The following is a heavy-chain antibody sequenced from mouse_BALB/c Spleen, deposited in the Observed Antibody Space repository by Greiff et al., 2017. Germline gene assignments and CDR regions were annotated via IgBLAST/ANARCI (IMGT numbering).Heavy chain of an antibody. CDR3: ASDGYYDWFAY. V-gene: IGHV2-2*02. CDR2: IWSGGST. CDR1: GFSLTSYG. Sequence: QVQLQQSGPGLVQPSQSLSITCTVSGFSLTSYGVHWVRQSPGKGLEWLGVIWSGGSTDYNAAFISRLSISKDNSKSQVFFKMNSLQANDTAIYYCASDGYYDWFAYWGQGTLVTVSA. J-gene: IGHJ3*01. D-gene: IGHD2-3*01.